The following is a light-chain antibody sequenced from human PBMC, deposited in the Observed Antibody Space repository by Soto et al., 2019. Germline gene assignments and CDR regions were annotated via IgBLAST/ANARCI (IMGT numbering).Light chain of an antibody. CDR1: SSDVGSYNL. J-gene: IGLJ2*01. Sequence: QSALTQPASVSGSPGQSITISCTGTSSDVGSYNLVSWYQQHPGKAPKLMIYEGSKRPLGASNRFSGSKSANPASLTISRLQADDEADYYCSSYADTRGVVFGGGTKLTVL. CDR3: SSYADTRGVV. CDR2: EGS. V-gene: IGLV2-23*01.